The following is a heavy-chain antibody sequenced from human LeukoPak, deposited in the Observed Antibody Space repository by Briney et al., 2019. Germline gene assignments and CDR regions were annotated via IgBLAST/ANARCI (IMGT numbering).Heavy chain of an antibody. D-gene: IGHD2-2*01. J-gene: IGHJ4*02. V-gene: IGHV3-7*01. CDR2: IKQDGSDK. CDR1: GFTFSTYW. Sequence: AGGSLRLSCAASGFTFSTYWMSWVRQAPGKGLEWVANIKQDGSDKYYVDSVKGRFTISRDNAKNSLFLQMNSLRAEDTAVYYCARVRCSSNSCFPYYWGQGTLVTVSS. CDR3: ARVRCSSNSCFPYY.